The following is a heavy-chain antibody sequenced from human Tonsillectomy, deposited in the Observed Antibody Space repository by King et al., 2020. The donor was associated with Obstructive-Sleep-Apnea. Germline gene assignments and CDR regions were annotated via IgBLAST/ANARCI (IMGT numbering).Heavy chain of an antibody. D-gene: IGHD4-17*01. V-gene: IGHV4-31*11. CDR3: AGDPVRLPGHTYDY. J-gene: IGHJ4*02. CDR1: GDFISSDESY. Sequence: VQLQESGPGLVNPSQTLSLTCAVSGDFISSDESYWGWLRQKPGKALEWIGSIHNTGQTYYDPSLRSRTSVSLDTSKNHFSLRLSSVSAADTAVYYCAGDPVRLPGHTYDYWGQGTLVTVSS. CDR2: IHNTGQT.